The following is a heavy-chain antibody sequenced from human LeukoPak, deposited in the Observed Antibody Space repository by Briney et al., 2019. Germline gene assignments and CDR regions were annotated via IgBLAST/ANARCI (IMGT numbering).Heavy chain of an antibody. CDR1: GYTFTSYG. D-gene: IGHD1-26*01. Sequence: ASVKVSCKPSGYTFTSYGISWVRQAPGQGLEWMGWISGSNGDTNYAQNLQGGVTLTSDTSTSTAYMELRSLKSDDTAVYYCARGWELDYWGQGTLVTVSS. CDR3: ARGWELDY. J-gene: IGHJ4*02. CDR2: ISGSNGDT. V-gene: IGHV1-18*01.